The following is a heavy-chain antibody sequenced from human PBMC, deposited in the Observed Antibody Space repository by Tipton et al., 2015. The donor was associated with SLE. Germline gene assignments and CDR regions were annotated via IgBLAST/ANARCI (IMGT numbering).Heavy chain of an antibody. Sequence: SLRLSCEASGFSFSNYGIHWVRQAPGKGLNWLAFIRYDGSDKYYADSVRGRFTISRDNSQNTLYLQMNSLRPEDTAIYYCAKDWKWQQPYYGMNVWGQGTTVTVSS. CDR1: GFSFSNYG. V-gene: IGHV3-30*02. D-gene: IGHD1/OR15-1a*01. CDR3: AKDWKWQQPYYGMNV. CDR2: IRYDGSDK. J-gene: IGHJ6*02.